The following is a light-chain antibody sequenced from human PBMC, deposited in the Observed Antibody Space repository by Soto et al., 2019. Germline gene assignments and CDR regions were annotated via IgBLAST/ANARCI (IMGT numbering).Light chain of an antibody. V-gene: IGKV3-15*01. CDR1: QSVSNN. Sequence: EIVMTHSPATLSVSPGERATLSCRASQSVSNNLAWYQQKPGQAPRLLIYGASTRATAIPAGFSGSGSGTDFTLTISRMEPDDSAVYLCQQYGDSPSTFGQGNKLEIK. CDR2: GAS. J-gene: IGKJ2*01. CDR3: QQYGDSPST.